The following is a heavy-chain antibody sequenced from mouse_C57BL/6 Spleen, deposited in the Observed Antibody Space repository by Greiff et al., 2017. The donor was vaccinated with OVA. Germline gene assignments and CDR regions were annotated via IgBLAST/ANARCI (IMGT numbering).Heavy chain of an antibody. CDR2: IYPGSGST. V-gene: IGHV1-55*01. CDR3: ARGPSSVGSYAMGD. CDR1: GYTFTSYW. J-gene: IGHJ4*01. Sequence: QVQLQQPGAELVKPGASVKMSCKASGYTFTSYWITWVKQRPGQGLEWIGDIYPGSGSTNYNEKFKSKATLTVDTSSSTAYMQLSSLTSEDSAVYYCARGPSSVGSYAMGDWGQGTSVTVAS. D-gene: IGHD2-2*01.